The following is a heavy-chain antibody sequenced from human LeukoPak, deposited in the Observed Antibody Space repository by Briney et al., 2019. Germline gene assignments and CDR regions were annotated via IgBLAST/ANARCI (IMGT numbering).Heavy chain of an antibody. CDR2: IYYGGST. Sequence: SETLSLTCTVSGGSISSYYWSWIRQPPGKGLEWIGYIYYGGSTNYNPSLKSRVTISVDTSKNQFSLKLSSVTAADTAVYYCARGAYYYYYMDVWGKGTTVTISS. J-gene: IGHJ6*03. CDR3: ARGAYYYYYMDV. CDR1: GGSISSYY. V-gene: IGHV4-59*01.